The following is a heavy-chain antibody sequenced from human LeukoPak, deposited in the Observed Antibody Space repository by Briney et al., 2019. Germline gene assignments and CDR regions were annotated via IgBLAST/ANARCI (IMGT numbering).Heavy chain of an antibody. D-gene: IGHD3-10*01. CDR2: IIPIFGTA. V-gene: IGHV1-69*05. CDR3: ARVGGVRGVIITGWFDP. CDR1: GGTFSSYA. Sequence: ASVKVSCKASGGTFSSYAISWVRQAPGQGLEWMGGIIPIFGTANYAQKFQGRVTITTDESTSTAYMELSSLRSEDTAVYYCARVGGVRGVIITGWFDPWGQGTLVTVSS. J-gene: IGHJ5*02.